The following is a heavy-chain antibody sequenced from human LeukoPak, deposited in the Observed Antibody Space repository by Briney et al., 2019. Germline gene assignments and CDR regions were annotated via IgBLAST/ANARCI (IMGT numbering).Heavy chain of an antibody. CDR2: INHSGYT. Sequence: SETLSLTCAVSGVSFDDYYWACVRQTPGKGLEWIGEINHSGYTNDSPSLKSRVTLSIDTSKKQFSLNLRSVTVADAGIYYCTRMTTGQDYWGQGTLVTVSS. CDR1: GVSFDDYY. CDR3: TRMTTGQDY. D-gene: IGHD4-17*01. J-gene: IGHJ4*02. V-gene: IGHV4-34*01.